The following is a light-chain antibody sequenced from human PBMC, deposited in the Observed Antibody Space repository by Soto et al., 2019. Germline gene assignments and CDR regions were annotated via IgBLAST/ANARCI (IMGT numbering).Light chain of an antibody. CDR3: AAWDDSLKGPI. Sequence: QSVLTQPPSASGTPGQRVTISCSGSNSNIGGNTVNWYQQLPATAPKLLIHDNAQRPSGVPDRFSCSKSGTSASLAISGLQSEDEADYYCAAWDDSLKGPIFGGGTKLTVL. CDR2: DNA. CDR1: NSNIGGNT. V-gene: IGLV1-44*01. J-gene: IGLJ2*01.